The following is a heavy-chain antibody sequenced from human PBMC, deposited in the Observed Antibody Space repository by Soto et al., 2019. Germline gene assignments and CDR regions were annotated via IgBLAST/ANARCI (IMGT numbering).Heavy chain of an antibody. V-gene: IGHV1-18*04. CDR3: ARDIGGLEVATIWPN. CDR2: ISAYNGNT. CDR1: GWTFTSYC. Sequence: DAGKVCCECTGWTFTSYCISWVRQAPGQGLEWMGWISAYNGNTNYAQKLQGRVTMTTDTSTSTAYMELRSLRSDDTAVYYCARDIGGLEVATIWPNWGQGTLVTVSS. J-gene: IGHJ4*02. D-gene: IGHD5-12*01.